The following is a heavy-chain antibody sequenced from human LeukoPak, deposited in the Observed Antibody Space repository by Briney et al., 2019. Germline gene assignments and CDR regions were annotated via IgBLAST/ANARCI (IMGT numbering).Heavy chain of an antibody. CDR3: ARGLKSGSWLHEGAY. CDR1: GFTLSDYY. J-gene: IGHJ4*02. D-gene: IGHD6-13*01. V-gene: IGHV3-11*01. CDR2: ISSSGSTI. Sequence: GGSLRLSCAASGFTLSDYYVSWIRQAPGKGLEWVSYISSSGSTIYYADSVKGRFTISRDNAKNSLYLQMNSLRAEDTAVYYCARGLKSGSWLHEGAYWGQGTLVTVSS.